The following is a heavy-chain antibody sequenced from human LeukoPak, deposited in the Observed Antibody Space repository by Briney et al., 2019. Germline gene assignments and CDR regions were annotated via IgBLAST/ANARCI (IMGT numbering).Heavy chain of an antibody. CDR3: ARDLATVTTV. V-gene: IGHV3-48*04. J-gene: IGHJ4*02. Sequence: GGSLRLSCAASGFTFSSYSMNWVRQAPGKGLEWVSYISSSSTIYYADSVKGRFTISRDNAKNSLYLQMNSLRAEDTAVYYCARDLATVTTVWGQGTLVTVSS. CDR2: ISSSSTI. CDR1: GFTFSSYS. D-gene: IGHD4-17*01.